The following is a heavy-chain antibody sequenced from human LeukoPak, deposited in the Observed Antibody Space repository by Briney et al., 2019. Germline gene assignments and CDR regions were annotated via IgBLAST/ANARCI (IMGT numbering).Heavy chain of an antibody. V-gene: IGHV3-48*01. CDR1: GFTFSSYG. D-gene: IGHD3-9*01. CDR2: ISSTRSSI. Sequence: PGGSLRLSCAGSGFTFSSYGMHWARQAPGKGLEWVSYISSTRSSIDYADSVRGRFTISRDNSKNTLYLQMNSLRAEDTAVYYCAREGDILTGHQPGNYWGQGTLVTVSS. J-gene: IGHJ4*02. CDR3: AREGDILTGHQPGNY.